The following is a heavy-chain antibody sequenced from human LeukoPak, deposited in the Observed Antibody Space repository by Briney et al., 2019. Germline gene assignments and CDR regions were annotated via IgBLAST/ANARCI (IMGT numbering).Heavy chain of an antibody. D-gene: IGHD3-9*01. J-gene: IGHJ4*02. CDR3: AEAEGYDILPGLDY. V-gene: IGHV3-23*01. CDR2: IGASGGST. Sequence: AGRSLRLSCATSGFTFSSYAMSWVRQAPGKGLEWVSGIGASGGSTYYADSVKGRFTISRDNSKNTLYLQMNSLRTEDTAVYYCAEAEGYDILPGLDYWGQGTLVTVSS. CDR1: GFTFSSYA.